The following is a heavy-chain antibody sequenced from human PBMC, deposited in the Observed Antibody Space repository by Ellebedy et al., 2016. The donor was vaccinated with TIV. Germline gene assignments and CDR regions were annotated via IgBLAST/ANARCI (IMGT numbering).Heavy chain of an antibody. V-gene: IGHV3-66*01. D-gene: IGHD3-16*01. CDR1: GFTVSSFF. CDR2: IYSDGGT. Sequence: GESLKISCTASGFTVSSFFMSWVRQAPGKGLEWVSVIYSDGGTNYTDSVKGRFTMSRDSSDNTLSLQMNSLRVEDTAMYYCARDPGGGGDYGYNWFDPWGQGTLVTVSS. CDR3: ARDPGGGGDYGYNWFDP. J-gene: IGHJ5*02.